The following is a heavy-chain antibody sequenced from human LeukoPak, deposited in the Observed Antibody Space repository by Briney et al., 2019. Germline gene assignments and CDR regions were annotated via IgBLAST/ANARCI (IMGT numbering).Heavy chain of an antibody. V-gene: IGHV4-4*02. CDR3: ARRGVDSSGYYRAFDI. CDR2: IYHSGNT. J-gene: IGHJ3*02. CDR1: GGSISSNNW. Sequence: PSGTLSPTCAVSGGSISSNNWWSWVRQPPGKGLEWIWEIYHSGNTNFNPSLKSRVTISVDKSENQFSLKLSSVTAADTAVYYCARRGVDSSGYYRAFDIWGQGTMVTVSS. D-gene: IGHD3-22*01.